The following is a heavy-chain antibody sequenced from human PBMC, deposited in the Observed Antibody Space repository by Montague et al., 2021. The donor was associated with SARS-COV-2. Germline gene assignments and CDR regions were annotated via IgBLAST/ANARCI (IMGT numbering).Heavy chain of an antibody. CDR2: MYYSGST. CDR1: GGSISSYY. J-gene: IGHJ4*02. V-gene: IGHV4-59*13. CDR3: ARDFDD. Sequence: SETRSLTCTVSGGSISSYYWSWIRQPPGKGLEWIEYMYYSGSTNYNPSLKSRVTISVDTSKNQFSLKLSSVTAADTAVYYCARDFDDWGQGTLVTVSS.